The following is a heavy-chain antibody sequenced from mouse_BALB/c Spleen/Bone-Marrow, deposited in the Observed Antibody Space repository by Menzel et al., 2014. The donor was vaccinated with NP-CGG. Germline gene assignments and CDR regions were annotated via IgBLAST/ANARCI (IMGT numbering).Heavy chain of an antibody. CDR2: IDPANGNT. V-gene: IGHV14-3*02. CDR3: ARYYYGSSYAMDY. CDR1: GFNIKDTY. D-gene: IGHD1-1*01. J-gene: IGHJ4*01. Sequence: EVKLMESGAEPVKPGASVKLSCTASGFNIKDTYMHWVKQRPEQGLEWIGRIDPANGNTKYDPKFQGKATITADTSSNTAYLQLSSLTSEDTAVYYCARYYYGSSYAMDYWGQGTSVTVSS.